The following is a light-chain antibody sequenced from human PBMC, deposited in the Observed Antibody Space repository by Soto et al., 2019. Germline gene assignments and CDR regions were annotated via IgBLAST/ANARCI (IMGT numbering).Light chain of an antibody. CDR3: QVWDGSSAHDV. CDR1: NLGTRS. V-gene: IGLV3-21*02. CDR2: DDS. Sequence: SYELTQPPSVSVAPGQTARITCEGDNLGTRSVHWYQQKPGQAPVLVVYDDSARPSEIPERFSGSNSGSTATLTISRVEAEDEADYYCQVWDGSSAHDVFGSGTKVTVL. J-gene: IGLJ1*01.